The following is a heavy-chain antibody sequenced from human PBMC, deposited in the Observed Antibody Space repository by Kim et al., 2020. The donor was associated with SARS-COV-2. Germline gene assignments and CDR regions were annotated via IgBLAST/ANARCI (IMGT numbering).Heavy chain of an antibody. J-gene: IGHJ6*02. Sequence: YSGGSTYYADSVKGRFTISRDNSKNTLYLQMNSLRAEDTAVYYCARDSSVWGQGTTVTVSS. CDR3: ARDSSV. V-gene: IGHV3-53*01. CDR2: YSGGST.